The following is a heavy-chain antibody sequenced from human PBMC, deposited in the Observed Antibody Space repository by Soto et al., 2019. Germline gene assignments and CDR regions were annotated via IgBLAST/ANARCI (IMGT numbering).Heavy chain of an antibody. CDR2: IVVGSGNT. D-gene: IGHD3-22*01. CDR3: AADPQYYDSSGYRPGY. J-gene: IGHJ4*02. Sequence: QMQLVQSGPEVKKPGTSVKVSCKASGFTFTSSAVQWVRQARGQRLEWIGWIVVGSGNTNYAQKFQERVTITRDMSTSTAYMELSSLRSEDTAVYYCAADPQYYDSSGYRPGYWGQGTLVTVSS. CDR1: GFTFTSSA. V-gene: IGHV1-58*01.